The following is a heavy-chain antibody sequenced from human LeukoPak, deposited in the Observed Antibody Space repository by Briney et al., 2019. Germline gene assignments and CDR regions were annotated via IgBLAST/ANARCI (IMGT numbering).Heavy chain of an antibody. CDR3: ARQTFGDHARIDY. J-gene: IGHJ4*02. V-gene: IGHV4-39*01. CDR1: EFTFSSYSMN. Sequence: PGGSLRLSCAASEFTFSSYSMNWVRQPPGKGLEWIGSIYYYGNTNYNPSLKSRVTISVDTSKNQSSLWLSSVTAADTAVYYCARQTFGDHARIDYWGQGTLVTVSS. D-gene: IGHD4-17*01. CDR2: IYYYGNT.